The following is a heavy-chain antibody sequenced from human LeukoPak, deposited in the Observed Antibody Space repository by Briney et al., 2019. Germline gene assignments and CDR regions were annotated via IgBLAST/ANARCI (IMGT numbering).Heavy chain of an antibody. V-gene: IGHV3-74*01. D-gene: IGHD1-26*01. J-gene: IGHJ4*02. Sequence: PGGSLRLSCAASGFTSSSYWMHWVRQAPGKGLVWVSRINNDGSTTNYADYVKGRFTISRDNAKNTLYLQMDSLRAEDTAVYYCARRSSGSPPYYFDYWGQGTLVTVSS. CDR2: INNDGSTT. CDR3: ARRSSGSPPYYFDY. CDR1: GFTSSSYW.